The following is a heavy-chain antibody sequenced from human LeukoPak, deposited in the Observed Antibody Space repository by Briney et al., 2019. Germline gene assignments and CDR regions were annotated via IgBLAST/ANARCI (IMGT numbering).Heavy chain of an antibody. CDR3: ARGYYDSSAYYPGDY. D-gene: IGHD3-22*01. CDR1: GYTFTDYY. CDR2: INPNSGGT. V-gene: IGHV1-2*02. J-gene: IGHJ4*02. Sequence: EASVKVSCKASGYTFTDYYIHWVRQAPGQGLEWMGWINPNSGGTNYAQKFQGRVTMTRDTSISTAYMELSRLRSDDTAVHYCARGYYDSSAYYPGDYWGQGTLVTVSS.